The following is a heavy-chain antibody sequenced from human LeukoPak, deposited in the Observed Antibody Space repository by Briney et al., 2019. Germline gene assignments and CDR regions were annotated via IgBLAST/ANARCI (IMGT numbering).Heavy chain of an antibody. D-gene: IGHD1-26*01. Sequence: GGSLRLSCAASGFTFSSYSMNWVRQAPGKGLEWVSSISSSSSYIYYADSVKGRFTISRDNAKNSLYLQMNSLRAEDTAVYYCAKIAETSGSYGQGYDYWGQGTLVTVSS. J-gene: IGHJ4*02. V-gene: IGHV3-21*01. CDR1: GFTFSSYS. CDR2: ISSSSSYI. CDR3: AKIAETSGSYGQGYDY.